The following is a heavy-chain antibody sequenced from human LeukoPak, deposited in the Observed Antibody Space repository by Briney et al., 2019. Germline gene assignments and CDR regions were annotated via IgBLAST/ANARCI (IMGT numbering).Heavy chain of an antibody. D-gene: IGHD1-26*01. J-gene: IGHJ4*02. V-gene: IGHV3-30-3*01. CDR2: ISYDGSNK. CDR1: GFTFSSYA. Sequence: SGGSLRLSCAASGFTFSSYAMSWVRQAPGKGLEWVAVISYDGSNKYYADSVKGRFTISRDNSKNTLYLQMNSLRAEDTAVYYCARDHKWELPYYFDYWGQGTLVTVSS. CDR3: ARDHKWELPYYFDY.